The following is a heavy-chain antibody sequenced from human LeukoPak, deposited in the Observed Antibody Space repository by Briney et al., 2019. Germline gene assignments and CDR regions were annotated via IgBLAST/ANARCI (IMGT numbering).Heavy chain of an antibody. D-gene: IGHD1-1*01. CDR1: GFTFSSYS. J-gene: IGHJ4*02. V-gene: IGHV3-21*04. Sequence: SGGSLRLSCAASGFTFSSYSMNWVRQAPGKGLEWVSSISSSSSYIYYADSVKGRFTISRDNAKNSLYLQMNSLRAEDTAVYYCTTLGPPLETGRGYFDYWGQGTLVTVSS. CDR3: TTLGPPLETGRGYFDY. CDR2: ISSSSSYI.